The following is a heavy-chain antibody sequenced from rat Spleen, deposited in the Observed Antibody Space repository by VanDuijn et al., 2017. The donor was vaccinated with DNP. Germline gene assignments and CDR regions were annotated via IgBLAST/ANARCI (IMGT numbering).Heavy chain of an antibody. CDR2: TIGSGGNS. V-gene: IGHV5-31*01. CDR1: GFTFNDYW. D-gene: IGHD1-11*01. J-gene: IGHJ2*01. Sequence: EVQLVESGGDLVQPGKSLKLSCVASGFTFNDYWMTWIRQVPGKGLEWVASTIGSGGNSYYPDSLKGQFTISRDNAKNTLYLQMNSLRSEDTATYYCARGVYGGYLYFDYWGQGVKVTVSS. CDR3: ARGVYGGYLYFDY.